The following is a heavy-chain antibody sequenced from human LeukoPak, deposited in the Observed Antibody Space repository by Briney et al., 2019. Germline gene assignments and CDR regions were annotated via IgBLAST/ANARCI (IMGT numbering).Heavy chain of an antibody. CDR2: IIPIFGTA. D-gene: IGHD2-15*01. Sequence: GASVKVSCRASGGTFSSYAISWVRQAPGQGLEWMGRIIPIFGTANYAQKFQGRVTITTDESTSTAYMELSSLRSGDTAVYYCARDLGGSSGYWGQGTLVTVSS. V-gene: IGHV1-69*05. J-gene: IGHJ4*02. CDR3: ARDLGGSSGY. CDR1: GGTFSSYA.